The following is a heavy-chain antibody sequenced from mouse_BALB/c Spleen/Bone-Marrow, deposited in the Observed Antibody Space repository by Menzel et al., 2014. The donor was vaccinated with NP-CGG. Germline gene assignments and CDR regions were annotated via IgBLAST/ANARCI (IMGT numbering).Heavy chain of an antibody. D-gene: IGHD1-2*01. V-gene: IGHV1S22*01. CDR2: IYPGSGST. CDR3: TPRLRY. J-gene: IGHJ2*01. CDR1: GYTFTSYW. Sequence: SGSELVRPGASVKLSCKASGYTFTSYWMHWVKQRPGQGLEWIGNIYPGSGSTNYDEKFKSKATLTVDTSSSTAYMQLSSLTSEDSAVYYCTPRLRYWGQGTTLTVSS.